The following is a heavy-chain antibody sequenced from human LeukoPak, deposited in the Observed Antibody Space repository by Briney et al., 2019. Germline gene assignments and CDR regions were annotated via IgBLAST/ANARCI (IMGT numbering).Heavy chain of an antibody. V-gene: IGHV3-49*04. J-gene: IGHJ6*03. CDR2: IRSKANGRTT. CDR1: GFTFGDYA. CDR3: TRGIMYGVWFGEPNGYYYYMDV. Sequence: GGSLRLSCTASGFTFGDYAMSWVRQAPGKGLEWVGFIRSKANGRTTEYAASVKGRFTISRDDSKSIAYLQMNSLKTEDTAVYYCTRGIMYGVWFGEPNGYYYYMDVWGKGTTVTTSS. D-gene: IGHD3-10*01.